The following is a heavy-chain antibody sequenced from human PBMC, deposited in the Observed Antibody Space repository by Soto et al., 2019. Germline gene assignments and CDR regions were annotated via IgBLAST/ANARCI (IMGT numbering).Heavy chain of an antibody. J-gene: IGHJ4*02. CDR1: GFTVSSNY. CDR3: AKDGGGITMIVLVSYYFDY. Sequence: EVQLVESGGGLIQPGGSLRLSCAASGFTVSSNYMSWVRQAPGKGLEWVSVISGSGGSTYYADSVKGRFTISRDNSKNTLYLQMNSLRAEDTAVYYCAKDGGGITMIVLVSYYFDYWGQGTLVTVSS. V-gene: IGHV3-23*04. D-gene: IGHD3-22*01. CDR2: ISGSGGST.